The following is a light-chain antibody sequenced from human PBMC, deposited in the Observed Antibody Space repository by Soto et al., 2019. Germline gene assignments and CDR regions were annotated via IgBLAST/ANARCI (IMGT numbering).Light chain of an antibody. CDR1: QSVSSSY. CDR3: QQYNNWTRIN. CDR2: GAS. Sequence: SPGTVSPAARVRATLSCRAIQSVSSSYLAWYQQKPGQSPRLLIYGASTRATGIPARFSGSGSGTEFTLTISSVQSEDFAVYYCQQYNNWTRINFG. J-gene: IGKJ5*01. V-gene: IGKV3-15*01.